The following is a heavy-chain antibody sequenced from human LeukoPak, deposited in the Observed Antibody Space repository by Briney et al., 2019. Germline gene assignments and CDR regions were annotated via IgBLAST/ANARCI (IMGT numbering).Heavy chain of an antibody. D-gene: IGHD2-2*01. V-gene: IGHV1-18*01. J-gene: IGHJ6*03. Sequence: ASVKLSCKASGYTFTSYGISWVRQAPGQGLEWMGWISAYNGNTSYAQKLQGRVTMTTDTSTSTAYMELRSLRSDDTAVYYCARARSLYCSSTSCSDIDYYYYMDVWGKGTTVTVSS. CDR1: GYTFTSYG. CDR3: ARARSLYCSSTSCSDIDYYYYMDV. CDR2: ISAYNGNT.